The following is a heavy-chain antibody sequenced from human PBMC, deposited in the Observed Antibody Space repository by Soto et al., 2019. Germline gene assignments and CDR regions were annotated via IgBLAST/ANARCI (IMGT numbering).Heavy chain of an antibody. D-gene: IGHD2-2*01. CDR2: MSGSGGYT. V-gene: IGHV3-23*01. CDR3: ATFRFCTSTSCYGREGGF. J-gene: IGHJ4*02. Sequence: WGSLRLSCAASGFTFSSYAMSWVRQAPGKGLEWVSTMSGSGGYTYYADSVEGRFAISRDNSKNTLYLQMADLRAEDTAVYYCATFRFCTSTSCYGREGGFWGQGTLVPVSS. CDR1: GFTFSSYA.